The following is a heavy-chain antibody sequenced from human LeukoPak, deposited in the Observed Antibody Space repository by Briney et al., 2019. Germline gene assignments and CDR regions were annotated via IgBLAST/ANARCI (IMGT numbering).Heavy chain of an antibody. Sequence: GASVKVSCKASGYTFTGYYMHWVRQAPGQGLEWMGWINPNSGGTNYAQKFQGRVTMTRDTSISTAYMELSRLRSDDTAVYYCARDGTAAARDAAFDIWGQGTMVTVSS. V-gene: IGHV1-2*02. CDR3: ARDGTAAARDAAFDI. CDR1: GYTFTGYY. CDR2: INPNSGGT. D-gene: IGHD6-6*01. J-gene: IGHJ3*02.